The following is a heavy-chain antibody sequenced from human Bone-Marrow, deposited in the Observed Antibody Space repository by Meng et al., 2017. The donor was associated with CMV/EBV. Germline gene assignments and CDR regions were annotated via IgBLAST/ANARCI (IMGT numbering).Heavy chain of an antibody. CDR2: ISGSGGST. CDR3: ARDTMGFGDY. CDR1: GFTFSSYA. Sequence: GESLKISCAASGFTFSSYAMSWVRQAPGKGLEWVSAISGSGGSTYYADSVKGRFTISRDNSKNTLYLQMNSLRAEDTAVYYCARDTMGFGDYWGQGTLVTVSS. J-gene: IGHJ4*02. V-gene: IGHV3-23*01. D-gene: IGHD3-16*01.